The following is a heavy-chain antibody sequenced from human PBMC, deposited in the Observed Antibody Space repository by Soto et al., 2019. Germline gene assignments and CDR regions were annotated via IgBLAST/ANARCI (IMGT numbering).Heavy chain of an antibody. Sequence: ASVKVSCKASGYTFTSYGISWVRRAPGQGLEWMGWISAYNGNTNYAQKLQGRVTMTTDTSTSTAYMELRRLRSDDTAVYYCARDHGNCSGGSFYSIYDYIWGSYPREAFDIWGQGTMVTVSS. J-gene: IGHJ3*02. CDR2: ISAYNGNT. CDR3: ARDHGNCSGGSFYSIYDYIWGSYPREAFDI. D-gene: IGHD3-16*02. CDR1: GYTFTSYG. V-gene: IGHV1-18*01.